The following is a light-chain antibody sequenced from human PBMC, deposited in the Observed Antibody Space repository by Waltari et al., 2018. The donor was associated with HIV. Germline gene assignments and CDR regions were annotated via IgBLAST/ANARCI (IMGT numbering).Light chain of an antibody. V-gene: IGLV2-8*01. J-gene: IGLJ2*01. CDR1: NSDISDYNY. CDR3: SSFAGTHKL. CDR2: EVT. Sequence: SGSPGQSVNISCSGANSDISDYNYVSWYQQHSDRPPKLIIFEVTKRPSGVPDRFSGSKSGNTASLFVSGLQPEDEATYFCSSFAGTHKLFGGGTKLTVL.